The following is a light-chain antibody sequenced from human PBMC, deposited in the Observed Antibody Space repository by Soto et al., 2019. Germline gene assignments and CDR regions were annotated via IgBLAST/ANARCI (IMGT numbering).Light chain of an antibody. Sequence: DFQMTPSPSSLSAYVGERVTITCQASQDISNYLKWYQQKPGKAPNLLIYAASNLQTGVPSRFSGGGSGTDFTFTISSLQPEDIATYYCQQYDNHPLTFGGGTKVDIK. CDR1: QDISNY. CDR3: QQYDNHPLT. CDR2: AAS. V-gene: IGKV1-33*01. J-gene: IGKJ4*01.